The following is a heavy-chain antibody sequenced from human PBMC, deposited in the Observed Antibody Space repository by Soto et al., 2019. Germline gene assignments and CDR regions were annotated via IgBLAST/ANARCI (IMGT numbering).Heavy chain of an antibody. CDR3: ARGVSNSGAYYTGPSAYDL. CDR1: GGTFSGYG. J-gene: IGHJ3*01. CDR2: TVPVFDTS. D-gene: IGHD3-10*01. V-gene: IGHV1-69*06. Sequence: QVQLVQSGAVVKKAGSSVEVSCQASGGTFSGYGISWVRQAPGQGLEWMGGTVPVFDTSKYAPRFQGRVTITTDKSTSTAYMELSSVTSGDAAIYFCARGVSNSGAYYTGPSAYDLWGQGTLVIVSS.